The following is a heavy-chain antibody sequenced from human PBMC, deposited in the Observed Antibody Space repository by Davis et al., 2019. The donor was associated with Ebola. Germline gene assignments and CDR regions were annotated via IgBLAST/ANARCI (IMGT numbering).Heavy chain of an antibody. CDR2: IYYSGST. D-gene: IGHD2-8*01. Sequence: MPSETLSLTCTVSGGSISSYYWSWIRQLPGNGLEWIGYIYYSGSTNYDPSLKSRVTISVDTSKNQFSLKLSSVTAADTAVYYCARGRLYLGVWGKGTTVTVSS. CDR1: GGSISSYY. V-gene: IGHV4-59*01. J-gene: IGHJ6*04. CDR3: ARGRLYLGV.